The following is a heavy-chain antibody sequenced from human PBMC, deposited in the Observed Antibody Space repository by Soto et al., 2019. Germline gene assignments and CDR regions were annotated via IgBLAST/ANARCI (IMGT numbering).Heavy chain of an antibody. D-gene: IGHD3-16*01. CDR3: AKDQSRGTTLSYPDF. CDR2: ITGGGETT. Sequence: QLLESGGGLVQPGGSQRPSCAASGFAFNKYVLTWVPQPPGKGLEWVSGITGGGETTYYAESVKGRFTISRDNSKNTLFLQMKSLRADDTAVYFCAKDQSRGTTLSYPDFWGQGTLVIVPP. J-gene: IGHJ4*02. CDR1: GFAFNKYV. V-gene: IGHV3-23*01.